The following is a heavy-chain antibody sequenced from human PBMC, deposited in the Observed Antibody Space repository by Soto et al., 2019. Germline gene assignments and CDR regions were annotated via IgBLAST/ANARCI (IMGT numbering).Heavy chain of an antibody. CDR3: ARVYCSGGSCYGIDY. J-gene: IGHJ4*02. V-gene: IGHV3-30*03. CDR2: ISYDGSTK. CDR1: GFLFSNYG. Sequence: PGGSLRLSCAASGFLFSNYGMHWVRQAPGKGLEWAAAISYDGSTKYYADSVKGRFAIFRDNSKNTLYLQMNSLRAEDTAVYYCARVYCSGGSCYGIDYWGQGTLVTVSS. D-gene: IGHD2-15*01.